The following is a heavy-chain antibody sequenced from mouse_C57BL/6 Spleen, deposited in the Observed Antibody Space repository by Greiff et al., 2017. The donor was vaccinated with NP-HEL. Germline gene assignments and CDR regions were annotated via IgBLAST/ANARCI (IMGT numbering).Heavy chain of an antibody. CDR2: IDPETGGT. CDR3: TRPLGSPYYFDY. J-gene: IGHJ2*01. Sequence: VQLQQSGAELVRPGASVTLSCKASGYTFTDYEMHWVKQTPVHGLEWIGAIDPETGGTAYNQKFKGKAILTADKSSSTAYMEHRSLTSEDSAVYYCTRPLGSPYYFDYWGQGTTLTVSS. CDR1: GYTFTDYE. V-gene: IGHV1-15*01. D-gene: IGHD1-1*01.